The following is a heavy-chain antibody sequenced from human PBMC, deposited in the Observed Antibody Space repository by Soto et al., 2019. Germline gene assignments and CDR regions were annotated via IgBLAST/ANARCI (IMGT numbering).Heavy chain of an antibody. V-gene: IGHV3-23*01. CDR3: AKSILLYCTGRRCCEQCYYCYGLDV. J-gene: IGHJ6*02. CDR1: GFNFGDYA. CDR2: MSAGGSA. D-gene: IGHD2-15*01. Sequence: XGXLRLXCAASGFNFGDYAMIWVRQAQGKGLEWVSAMSAGGSAYYADSVKGRFTISRDNSKKTLYLQMNSLRAEDTAVYSCAKSILLYCTGRRCCEQCYYCYGLDVWGQGTTVTVS.